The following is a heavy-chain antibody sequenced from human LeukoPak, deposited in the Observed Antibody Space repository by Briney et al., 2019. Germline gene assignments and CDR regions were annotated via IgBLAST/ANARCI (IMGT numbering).Heavy chain of an antibody. D-gene: IGHD3-9*01. CDR2: IYYSGST. CDR3: ARDFYDILTGLLDY. V-gene: IGHV4-39*07. Sequence: SETLSLTCTVSGGSISSSSYYWGWIRQPPGKGLEWIGSIYYSGSTYYNPSLKSRVTISVDTSKNQFSLKLSSVTAADTAVYYCARDFYDILTGLLDYWGQGTLVTVSS. J-gene: IGHJ4*02. CDR1: GGSISSSSYY.